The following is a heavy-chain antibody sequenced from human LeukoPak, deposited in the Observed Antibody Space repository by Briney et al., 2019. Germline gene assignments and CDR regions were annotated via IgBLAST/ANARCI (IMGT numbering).Heavy chain of an antibody. CDR1: GGTFSSYA. D-gene: IGHD2-2*02. J-gene: IGHJ6*02. Sequence: ASVKVSCKASGGTFSSYAISWVRQAPGQGLEWMGGIIPIFGTANYAQKFQGRVTITADESTSTAYMELSSLRSEGTAVYYCARSDCSSTSCYTPYYYGMDVWGQGTTVTVSS. V-gene: IGHV1-69*13. CDR2: IIPIFGTA. CDR3: ARSDCSSTSCYTPYYYGMDV.